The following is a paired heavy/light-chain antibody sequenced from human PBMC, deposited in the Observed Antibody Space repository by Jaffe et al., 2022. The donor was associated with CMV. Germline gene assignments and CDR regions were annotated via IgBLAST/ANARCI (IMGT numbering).Heavy chain of an antibody. CDR3: ARTHYYDFGGCCGFDF. J-gene: IGHJ4*02. D-gene: IGHD3-3*01. CDR2: ISDSGST. CDR1: GGSITNYY. Sequence: QVQLQESGPGLVKPSETLSLTCMVSGGSITNYYWSWIRQSPGRGLEWIGYISDSGSTNYNPSLNSRVTISLDTSKNQFSLKLRSVTAADTAVYYCARTHYYDFGGCCGFDFWGQGTLVTVSS. V-gene: IGHV4-59*08.
Light chain of an antibody. Sequence: DIQMTQSPSSLSASVGDRVTITCRASQGISNSLAWFQQRPGKAPKSLIYAASTLQSGVPSKFSGGGSGTDFTLTITSLQPEDFATYYCQQYYNYPLTFGGGTKVEIK. CDR3: QQYYNYPLT. J-gene: IGKJ4*01. CDR1: QGISNS. CDR2: AAS. V-gene: IGKV1-16*02.